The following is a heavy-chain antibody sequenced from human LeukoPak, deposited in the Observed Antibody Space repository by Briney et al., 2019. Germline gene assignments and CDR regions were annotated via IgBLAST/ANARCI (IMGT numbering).Heavy chain of an antibody. Sequence: SETLSLTCAVYGGSFSGYYRSWIRQPPGKGLEWIGEINHSGSTNYNPSLKSRVTISVDTSKNQFSLKLSSVTAADTAVYYCARGQPDYYDSSGYHPFDYWGQGTLVTVSS. J-gene: IGHJ4*02. CDR3: ARGQPDYYDSSGYHPFDY. CDR2: INHSGST. CDR1: GGSFSGYY. V-gene: IGHV4-34*01. D-gene: IGHD3-22*01.